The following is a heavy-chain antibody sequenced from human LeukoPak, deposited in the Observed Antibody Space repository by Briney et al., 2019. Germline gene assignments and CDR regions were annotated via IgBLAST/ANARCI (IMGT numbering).Heavy chain of an antibody. J-gene: IGHJ3*01. Sequence: SETLSLTCAVYGGSFSGYYWSWIRQPPGKGLEWIGEINHSGSTNYNPSLKSRVTISVDTSKNQFSLKLSSVTAADTAMYYCARDASLQTGAFDVWGQGTMVTVSS. CDR3: ARDASLQTGAFDV. CDR1: GGSFSGYY. D-gene: IGHD5-24*01. V-gene: IGHV4-34*01. CDR2: INHSGST.